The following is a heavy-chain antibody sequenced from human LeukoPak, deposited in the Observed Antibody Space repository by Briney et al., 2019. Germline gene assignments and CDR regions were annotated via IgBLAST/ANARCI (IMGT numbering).Heavy chain of an antibody. CDR2: IYYSGST. Sequence: PSQTLSLTCTVSGGSISSGGYYWSWIRQHPGKGLEWIGYIYYSGSTYYNPSLKSRVTISVDTSKNQFSLKLSPVTAADTAVYYCARDGVYYDSSGFDYWGQGTLVTVSS. J-gene: IGHJ4*02. CDR3: ARDGVYYDSSGFDY. V-gene: IGHV4-31*03. D-gene: IGHD3-22*01. CDR1: GGSISSGGYY.